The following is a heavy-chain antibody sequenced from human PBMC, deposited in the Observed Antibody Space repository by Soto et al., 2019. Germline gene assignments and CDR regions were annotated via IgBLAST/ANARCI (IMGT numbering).Heavy chain of an antibody. CDR2: VIPIFGTA. CDR3: ARVETTVTTSWSFDY. Sequence: QVQLVQSGAEVKKPGSSVKVSCKASGGTFSSYAISWVRQAPGQGLEWMGGVIPIFGTANYAQKFQGRVTITADESTSTAYMELSSVRSEDTAVYYCARVETTVTTSWSFDYWGQGTLVTVSS. J-gene: IGHJ4*02. D-gene: IGHD4-4*01. V-gene: IGHV1-69*12. CDR1: GGTFSSYA.